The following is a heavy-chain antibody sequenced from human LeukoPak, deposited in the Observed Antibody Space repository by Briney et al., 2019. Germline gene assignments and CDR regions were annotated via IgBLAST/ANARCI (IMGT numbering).Heavy chain of an antibody. CDR2: ISSSSTTK. CDR3: ARGQYGSGWYEVDY. V-gene: IGHV3-48*04. D-gene: IGHD6-19*01. Sequence: PGGSLTLSCAASGFTFSSFSMNWVRQAPGKGLEWVSYISSSSTTKYYAASVKGRFTISRDDAKNSLYLQMNSLRAEDTAVYYCARGQYGSGWYEVDYWGQGTLVTVSS. J-gene: IGHJ4*02. CDR1: GFTFSSFS.